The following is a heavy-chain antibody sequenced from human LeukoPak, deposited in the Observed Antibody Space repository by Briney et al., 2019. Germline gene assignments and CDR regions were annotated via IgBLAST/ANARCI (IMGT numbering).Heavy chain of an antibody. CDR1: GFTFSRYS. CDR2: IGSSNSTI. V-gene: IGHV3-48*01. D-gene: IGHD3-9*01. Sequence: GGSLRLSCAASGFTFSRYSMNWVRQAPGKGLEWVSDIGSSNSTIYYADSVTGRFTISRDNSKNTLYLQMNSLRAEDTAVYYCARGGAPVLRYFDHWGQGTLVTVSS. CDR3: ARGGAPVLRYFDH. J-gene: IGHJ4*02.